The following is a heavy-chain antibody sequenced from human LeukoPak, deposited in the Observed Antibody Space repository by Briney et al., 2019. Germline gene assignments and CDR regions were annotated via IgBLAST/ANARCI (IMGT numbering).Heavy chain of an antibody. Sequence: PSETLSLTCAVYGGSFSGYYWSWIRQPPGKGLEWIGEINHSGSTNYNPSLKSRVTISVDTSKNQFSLKLSSVTAADTAVYYCARGPGYSSSDGAFGIWGQGTMVTVSS. CDR3: ARGPGYSSSDGAFGI. CDR1: GGSFSGYY. CDR2: INHSGST. D-gene: IGHD6-13*01. V-gene: IGHV4-34*01. J-gene: IGHJ3*02.